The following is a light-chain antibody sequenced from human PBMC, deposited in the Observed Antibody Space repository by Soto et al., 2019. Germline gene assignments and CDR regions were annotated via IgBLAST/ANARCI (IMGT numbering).Light chain of an antibody. CDR3: QQDYSPLLA. J-gene: IGKJ4*01. CDR1: QSIATF. Sequence: DIQMTQSPSSLSASIGDTVTITCRASQSIATFLNWLQLKPGKAPKPLISDTSTWPAGVPSRFSGGGSGTEFTLTISSLQPEDSALYFCQQDYSPLLAFGAGTRVEIK. CDR2: DTS. V-gene: IGKV1-39*01.